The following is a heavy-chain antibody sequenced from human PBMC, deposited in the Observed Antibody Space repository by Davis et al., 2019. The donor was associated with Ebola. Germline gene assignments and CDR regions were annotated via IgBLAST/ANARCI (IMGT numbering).Heavy chain of an antibody. J-gene: IGHJ5*02. CDR1: GGSFSGYY. CDR3: ARGVPIAAAGTGWFDP. Sequence: PSETLSLTCAVYGGSFSGYYWSWIRQPPGKGLEWIGEINHSGSTNYNPSLKSRVTISVDTSKNQFSLKLSSVTAADTAVYYCARGVPIAAAGTGWFDPWGQGTLVTVSS. V-gene: IGHV4-34*01. CDR2: INHSGST. D-gene: IGHD6-13*01.